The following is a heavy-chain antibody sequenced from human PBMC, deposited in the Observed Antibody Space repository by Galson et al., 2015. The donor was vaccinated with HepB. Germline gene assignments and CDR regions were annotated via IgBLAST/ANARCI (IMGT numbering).Heavy chain of an antibody. J-gene: IGHJ5*02. CDR3: ARGAVVVVVGATQNDCFAP. CDR2: INSYSRKT. Sequence: SVKVSCKASGYTFSSYSITWVRQAPGQGLEWMGWINSYSRKTSFAQKFQGRVTMTTDTSTSTAYMKLRSLRSDDTAVYYCARGAVVVVVGATQNDCFAPWGQGTLVTVSS. D-gene: IGHD2-15*01. V-gene: IGHV1-18*01. CDR1: GYTFSSYS.